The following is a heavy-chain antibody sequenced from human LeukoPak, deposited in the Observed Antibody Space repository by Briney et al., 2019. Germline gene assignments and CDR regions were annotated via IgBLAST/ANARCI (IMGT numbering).Heavy chain of an antibody. V-gene: IGHV4-4*07. D-gene: IGHD2-15*01. J-gene: IGHJ4*02. Sequence: SETLSLTCTVSGGSTSNSFWRWIRQPAGKGLEWIGRIYTDGSTNSNPSLRSRLTMSLGTSKNQFSLKLTSVTAADTAVYFCARAPSGCGGTCAFDYWGQGTLVTVSS. CDR1: GGSTSNSF. CDR3: ARAPSGCGGTCAFDY. CDR2: IYTDGST.